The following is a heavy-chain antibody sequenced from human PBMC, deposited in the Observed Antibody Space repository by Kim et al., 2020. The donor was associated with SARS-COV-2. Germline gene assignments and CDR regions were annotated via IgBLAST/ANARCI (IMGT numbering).Heavy chain of an antibody. V-gene: IGHV3-30*01. Sequence: YYADSVKCRFTTSRDNSRNTLWLPMNSLTTEDTAVYYCARAPTPSYGLDVWGQGTTVTVSS. CDR3: ARAPTPSYGLDV. J-gene: IGHJ6*02.